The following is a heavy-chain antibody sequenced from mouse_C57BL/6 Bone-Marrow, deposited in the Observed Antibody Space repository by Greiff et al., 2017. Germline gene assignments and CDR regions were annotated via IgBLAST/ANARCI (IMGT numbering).Heavy chain of an antibody. D-gene: IGHD2-4*01. CDR3: ARIYYDYGGFAY. V-gene: IGHV1-59*01. CDR2: IDPSDSYT. Sequence: QVQLQQPGAELVRPGTSVKLSCKASGYTFTSYWMHWVKQRPGQGLEWIGVIDPSDSYTNYNQKFKGKATLTVDTSSNTAYMQLSSLTSEDSAVYCCARIYYDYGGFAYWGQGTLVTVSA. CDR1: GYTFTSYW. J-gene: IGHJ3*01.